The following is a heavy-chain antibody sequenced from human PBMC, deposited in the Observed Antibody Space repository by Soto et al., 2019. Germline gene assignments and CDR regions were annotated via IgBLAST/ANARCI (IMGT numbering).Heavy chain of an antibody. J-gene: IGHJ6*02. V-gene: IGHV3-23*01. CDR1: GFTFSSYA. CDR2: ISGSGGST. CDR3: ARDQKGSVYYYYGMDV. Sequence: PGGSLRLSCAASGFTFSSYAMSWVRQGPGKGLEWVSAISGSGGSTYYADSVKGRFTISRDNSKTTLYLQMNSLRAEDTVVYYCARDQKGSVYYYYGMDVWGQGTTVTVSS.